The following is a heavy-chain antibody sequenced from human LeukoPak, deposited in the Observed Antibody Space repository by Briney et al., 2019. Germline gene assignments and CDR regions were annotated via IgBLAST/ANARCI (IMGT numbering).Heavy chain of an antibody. CDR1: GFTFSDYY. V-gene: IGHV3-11*04. Sequence: GGSLRLSCAASGFTFSDYYMSWIRQAPGKGLEWVSYISSSGSTIYYADSVKGRFTISRDNAKNSLYLQMNSLRAEDTAVYYCARDRSYVLRFLEWPDYWGQGTLVTVSS. D-gene: IGHD3-3*01. J-gene: IGHJ4*02. CDR3: ARDRSYVLRFLEWPDY. CDR2: ISSSGSTI.